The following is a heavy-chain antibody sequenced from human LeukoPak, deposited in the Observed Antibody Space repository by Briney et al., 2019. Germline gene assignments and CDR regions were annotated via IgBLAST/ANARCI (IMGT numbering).Heavy chain of an antibody. CDR1: GFTFSDYY. CDR3: ARGGDGFNY. Sequence: GSLRLSCAASGFTFSDYYMAWIRQPPGKGLEWIGSIYYSGSTYYNPSLKSRVTISVDTSKNQFSLKLSSVTAADTAVYYCARGGDGFNYWGQGTLVTVSS. CDR2: IYYSGST. V-gene: IGHV4-38-2*01. D-gene: IGHD4-17*01. J-gene: IGHJ4*02.